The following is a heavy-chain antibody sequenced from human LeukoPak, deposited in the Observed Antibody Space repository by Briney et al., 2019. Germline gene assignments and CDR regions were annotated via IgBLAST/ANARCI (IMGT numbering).Heavy chain of an antibody. V-gene: IGHV1-46*01. CDR1: GYTFTSYY. Sequence: ASVKVSCKASGYTFTSYYMHWVRQAPGQGLEWMGIINPSGGSTSYAQKFQGRVTMTRDTSTSTVYMELSSLRSEDTAVYYCAGDSLGEAAAGNWFDPWGQGTLVTVSS. CDR3: AGDSLGEAAAGNWFDP. J-gene: IGHJ5*02. D-gene: IGHD6-13*01. CDR2: INPSGGST.